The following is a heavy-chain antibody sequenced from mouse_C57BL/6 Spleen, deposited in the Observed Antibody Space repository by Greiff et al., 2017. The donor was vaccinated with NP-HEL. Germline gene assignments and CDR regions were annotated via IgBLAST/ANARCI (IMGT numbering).Heavy chain of an antibody. J-gene: IGHJ2*01. V-gene: IGHV1-42*01. D-gene: IGHD1-1*01. CDR1: GYSFTGYY. CDR2: INPSTGGT. CDR3: ARFYYYGSSYFDY. Sequence: VQLKQSGPELVKPGASVKISCKASGYSFTGYYMNWVKQSPEKSLEWIGEINPSTGGTTYNQKFKAKATLTVDKSSSTAYMQLKSLTSEDSAVYYCARFYYYGSSYFDYWGQGTTLTVSS.